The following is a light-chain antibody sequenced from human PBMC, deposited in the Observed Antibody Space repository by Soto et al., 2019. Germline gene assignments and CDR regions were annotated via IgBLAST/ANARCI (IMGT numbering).Light chain of an antibody. CDR1: QSLVDSDNGDIY. CDR2: KLL. Sequence: DIVLTQTPLALPVTPGEPASISCSSSQSLVDSDNGDIYLDWYLQKPGQPPQLLIYKLLYRAPGVSDRCSGSESGTDFTLKISRLEDEDLEVYYCMQRKRFPMCPFGQGTKLQIK. V-gene: IGKV2-40*01. J-gene: IGKJ2*02. CDR3: MQRKRFPMCP.